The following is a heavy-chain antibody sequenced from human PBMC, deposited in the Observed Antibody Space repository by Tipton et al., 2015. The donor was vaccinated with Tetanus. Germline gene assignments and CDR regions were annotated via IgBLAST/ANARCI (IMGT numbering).Heavy chain of an antibody. D-gene: IGHD3-10*01. CDR1: GASISGYY. CDR3: ARTGWFGHMPAFDS. CDR2: IHYTGST. V-gene: IGHV4-59*01. Sequence: TLSLTCSVSGASISGYYWNWIRQPPGKGLEWIGYIHYTGSTNYNPSLKSRVTLSSDTSKAQFSLKLISVTPADTAIYYCARTGWFGHMPAFDSWGLETLVTVSS. J-gene: IGHJ4*02.